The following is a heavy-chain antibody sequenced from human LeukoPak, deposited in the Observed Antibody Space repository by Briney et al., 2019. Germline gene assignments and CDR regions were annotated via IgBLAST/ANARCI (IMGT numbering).Heavy chain of an antibody. CDR2: IYYSGST. J-gene: IGHJ6*02. V-gene: IGHV4-61*01. Sequence: KASETLSLTCTVSNGSVSNGYYYWSWIRQPPGKGLEWIGNIYYSGSTNYNPSLRSRVTISIDTSKNQFSLKLSSMTAADTAMYFCARDPYSSAWQNYHGMDVWGQGTTVTVSS. CDR3: ARDPYSSAWQNYHGMDV. CDR1: NGSVSNGYYY. D-gene: IGHD6-19*01.